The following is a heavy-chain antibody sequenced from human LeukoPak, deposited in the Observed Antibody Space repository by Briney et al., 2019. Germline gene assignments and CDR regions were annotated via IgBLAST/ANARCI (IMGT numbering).Heavy chain of an antibody. CDR2: TYCRSKWSN. Sequence: SQTLSLTCAISGDSVSSNTAVWNWIRQSPSRGLEWLGRTYCRSKWSNNYAVSVKSRIIINPDTSGNQFSLQLNSMTPEDTAVYYCARGDQAFDYWGQGTLVTVSS. CDR3: ARGDQAFDY. CDR1: GDSVSSNTAV. J-gene: IGHJ4*02. V-gene: IGHV6-1*01. D-gene: IGHD2-2*01.